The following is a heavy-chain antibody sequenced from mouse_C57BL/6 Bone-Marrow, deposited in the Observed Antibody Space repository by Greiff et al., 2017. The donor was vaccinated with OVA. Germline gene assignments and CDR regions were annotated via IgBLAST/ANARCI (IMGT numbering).Heavy chain of an antibody. CDR3: VGDYYGSFAY. V-gene: IGHV10-1*01. J-gene: IGHJ3*01. Sequence: EVKLMESGGGLVQPKGSLKLSCAASGFSFNTYAMNWVRQAPGKGLEWVARIRSKSNNYATYYADSVKDRFTISRDDSESMLYLQMNNLKTEDTAMYYCVGDYYGSFAYWGQGTLVTVSA. CDR1: GFSFNTYA. CDR2: IRSKSNNYAT. D-gene: IGHD1-1*01.